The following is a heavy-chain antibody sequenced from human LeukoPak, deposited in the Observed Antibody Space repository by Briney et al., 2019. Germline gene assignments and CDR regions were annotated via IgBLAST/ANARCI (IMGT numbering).Heavy chain of an antibody. J-gene: IGHJ4*02. D-gene: IGHD1-7*01. V-gene: IGHV3-23*01. CDR3: AKASGTTLTYGDY. Sequence: GGSLRLSCAASGFTFRSYAMNWVRQAPRKGLEWVSAISGSGGSTYYADSVKGRFTISRDNSRNTLYLQMNSLRAEDTALYYCAKASGTTLTYGDYWGQGTLVTVSS. CDR2: ISGSGGST. CDR1: GFTFRSYA.